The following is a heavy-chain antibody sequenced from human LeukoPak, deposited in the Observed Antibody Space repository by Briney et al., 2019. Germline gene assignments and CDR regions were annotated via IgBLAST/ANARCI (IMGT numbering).Heavy chain of an antibody. CDR2: TYYRSKWLH. Sequence: SQTLSLTCAISGDTVSSNSAAWNWIRQSPSRGLEWLGRTYYRSKWLHEYALSVESRISINHDTSKNQFSLQLNSVTPEDTAVYYCARNLSPDFDYWGQGTLVTVSS. CDR1: GDTVSSNSAA. V-gene: IGHV6-1*01. CDR3: ARNLSPDFDY. D-gene: IGHD1-14*01. J-gene: IGHJ4*02.